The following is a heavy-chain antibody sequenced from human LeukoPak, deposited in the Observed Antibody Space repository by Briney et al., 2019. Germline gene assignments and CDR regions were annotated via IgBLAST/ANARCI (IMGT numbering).Heavy chain of an antibody. CDR3: AREGYSGSYYNY. Sequence: GGSLRLSCAASGFTFSSYNMSWVRQAPGKGLEWVSVIYSGGSTYYADSVKGRFTISRDNSKNTLYLQMNSLRAEDTAVYYCAREGYSGSYYNYWGQGTLVTVSS. J-gene: IGHJ4*02. V-gene: IGHV3-53*01. CDR1: GFTFSSYN. CDR2: IYSGGST. D-gene: IGHD1-26*01.